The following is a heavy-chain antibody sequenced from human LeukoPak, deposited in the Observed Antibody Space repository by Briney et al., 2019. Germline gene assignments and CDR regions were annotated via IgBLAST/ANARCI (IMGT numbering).Heavy chain of an antibody. V-gene: IGHV4-31*03. CDR2: IYYSGST. CDR3: ARGEYYGPDV. Sequence: SETLSLTCTVSGGSISSGGYYWSWIRQHPGKGLEWIGYIYYSGSTYYNPSLKSRVTISVDRSKNQFSLKLSSVTAADTAVYYCARGEYYGPDVWGQGTTVTVSS. J-gene: IGHJ6*02. CDR1: GGSISSGGYY. D-gene: IGHD3-10*01.